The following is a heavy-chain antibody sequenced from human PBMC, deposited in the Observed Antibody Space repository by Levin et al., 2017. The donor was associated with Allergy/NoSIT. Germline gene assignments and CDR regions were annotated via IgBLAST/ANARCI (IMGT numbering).Heavy chain of an antibody. J-gene: IGHJ4*02. CDR3: ATTGVEMATIDY. CDR2: IYYSGST. CDR1: GGSISSYY. V-gene: IGHV4-59*01. Sequence: PSETLSLTCTVSGGSISSYYWSWIRQPPGKGLEWIGYIYYSGSTNYNPSLKSRVTISVDTSKNQFSLKLSSVTAADTAVYYCATTGVEMATIDYWGQGTLVTVSS. D-gene: IGHD5-24*01.